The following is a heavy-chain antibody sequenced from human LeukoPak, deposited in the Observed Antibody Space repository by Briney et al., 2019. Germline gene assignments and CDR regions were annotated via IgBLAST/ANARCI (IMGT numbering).Heavy chain of an antibody. J-gene: IGHJ4*02. V-gene: IGHV1-2*06. CDR1: GYTFTGYY. D-gene: IGHD1-14*01. CDR3: ARVLYKLISLSFDY. Sequence: GASVKVSCKASGYTFTGYYMNWVQQAPGQGLEWMGRINPNSGGTNYAQKFQGRVTMTRDTSISTAYMELSRLRSDDTAVYYCARVLYKLISLSFDYWGQGTLVTVSS. CDR2: INPNSGGT.